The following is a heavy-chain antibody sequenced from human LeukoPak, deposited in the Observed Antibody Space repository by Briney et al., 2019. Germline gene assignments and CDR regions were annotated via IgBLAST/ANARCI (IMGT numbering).Heavy chain of an antibody. Sequence: ASVKVSCKASGYTFTSYGISWVRQAPGQGLEWMGWISAYNGNTNYAQKLQGRVTMTTDTSTSTAYMELRSLRSDDTAVYYCARELDGYSYVYFDYWGQGTLVTVSS. CDR3: ARELDGYSYVYFDY. D-gene: IGHD5-18*01. V-gene: IGHV1-18*01. J-gene: IGHJ4*02. CDR2: ISAYNGNT. CDR1: GYTFTSYG.